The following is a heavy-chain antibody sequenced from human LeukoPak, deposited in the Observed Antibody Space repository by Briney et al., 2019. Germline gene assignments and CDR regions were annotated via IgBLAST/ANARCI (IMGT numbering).Heavy chain of an antibody. CDR2: ISSSSRTI. CDR1: GFTFSSYS. J-gene: IGHJ4*02. D-gene: IGHD3-10*01. V-gene: IGHV3-48*02. CDR3: ARRYGSGSYCLDY. Sequence: GGSLRLFCAASGFTFSSYSMNWVRQAPGKGLEGVSYISSSSRTIYYADSVKGRFTISRDNAKNSLYLQMNSLRDEDTAVYYCARRYGSGSYCLDYWGQGTLVTVSS.